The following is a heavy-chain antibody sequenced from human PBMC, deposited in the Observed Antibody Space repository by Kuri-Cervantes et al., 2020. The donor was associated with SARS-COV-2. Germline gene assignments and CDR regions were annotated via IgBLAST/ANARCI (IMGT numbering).Heavy chain of an antibody. CDR3: ARDAGYYDSSGYRYYFDY. CDR1: GYTFTSYG. J-gene: IGHJ4*02. CDR2: FSAYNGNT. V-gene: IGHV1-18*01. Sequence: ASVKVSCKASGYTFTSYGISWVRQAPGQGLEWMGWFSAYNGNTNYAQKLQGRVTMTTDTSTSTAYMELRSLRSDDTAVYYCARDAGYYDSSGYRYYFDYWGQGTLVTVSS. D-gene: IGHD3-22*01.